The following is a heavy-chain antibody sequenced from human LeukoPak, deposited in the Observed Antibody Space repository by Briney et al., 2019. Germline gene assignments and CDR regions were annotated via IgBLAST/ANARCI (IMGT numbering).Heavy chain of an antibody. CDR1: GGSISSGDYY. CDR2: IYYSGST. V-gene: IGHV4-31*03. J-gene: IGHJ5*02. Sequence: PSQTLSLTCTVSGGSISSGDYYWSWIRQHPGKGLEWIGYIYYSGSTYYNPSLKSRVTISVDTSKNQFSLELSSVTAADTAVYYCARDGEATWFDPWGRGTLVTVSS. D-gene: IGHD4-17*01. CDR3: ARDGEATWFDP.